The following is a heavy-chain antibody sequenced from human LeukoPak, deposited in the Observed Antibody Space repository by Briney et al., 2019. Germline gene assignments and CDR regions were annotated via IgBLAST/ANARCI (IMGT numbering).Heavy chain of an antibody. CDR3: ARSPTTRNKKFDY. CDR2: ISYDGSNK. CDR1: GFTFSSYA. V-gene: IGHV3-30*04. Sequence: GGYLRLSCAASGFTFSSYAMHWVRQAPGQGLEGVAVISYDGSNKYYADSVKGRFTISRDNSKNTLYLQMNSLRAEDTAVYYCARSPTTRNKKFDYWGQGTLVTVSS. J-gene: IGHJ4*02. D-gene: IGHD4-17*01.